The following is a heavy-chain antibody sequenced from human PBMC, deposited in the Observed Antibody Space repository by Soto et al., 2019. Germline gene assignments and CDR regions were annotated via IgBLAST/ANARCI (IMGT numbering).Heavy chain of an antibody. V-gene: IGHV3-74*01. J-gene: IGHJ6*02. CDR3: ARGYGSYYYYGMEV. CDR1: GFTFSSYW. Sequence: GGSLRLSCAASGFTFSSYWMHWVRQAPGKRLEWVSRINSDGSSTSYADSVKGRFTISRDNAKNTLYLQQNSLRAEDTVVYYCARGYGSYYYYGMEVWGQGTTVTVTS. D-gene: IGHD1-26*01. CDR2: INSDGSST.